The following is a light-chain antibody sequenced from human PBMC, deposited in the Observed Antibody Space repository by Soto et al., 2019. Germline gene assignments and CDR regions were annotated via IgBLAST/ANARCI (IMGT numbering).Light chain of an antibody. J-gene: IGKJ2*01. CDR2: AAS. Sequence: DIPMTQSPSSLSASVGDRVTITCRASQRITNYLNWYQQKLGEAPKLLIYAASILQSGLPSRFSGSGFGTEFTLTISSLQPDDFATYFCQQSYTTPYTFGLGTKLEIK. V-gene: IGKV1-39*01. CDR3: QQSYTTPYT. CDR1: QRITNY.